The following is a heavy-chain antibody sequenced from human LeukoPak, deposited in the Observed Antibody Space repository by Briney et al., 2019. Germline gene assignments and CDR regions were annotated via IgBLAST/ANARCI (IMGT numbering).Heavy chain of an antibody. CDR3: AGQLGYCSSTSCYIGAFDI. CDR1: GFTFSSYS. Sequence: PGGSLRLSCAASGFTFSSYSMNWVRQAPGKGLEWVSAISGSGGSTYYADSVKGRFTISRDNSKNTLYLQMNSLRAEDTAVYYCAGQLGYCSSTSCYIGAFDIWGQGTMVTVSS. D-gene: IGHD2-2*02. V-gene: IGHV3-23*01. J-gene: IGHJ3*02. CDR2: ISGSGGST.